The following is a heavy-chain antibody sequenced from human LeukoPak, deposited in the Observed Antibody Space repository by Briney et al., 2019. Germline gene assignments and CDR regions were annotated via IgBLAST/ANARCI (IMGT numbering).Heavy chain of an antibody. CDR3: ARSLTYYYDSSGYSGWFDP. D-gene: IGHD3-22*01. V-gene: IGHV3-21*01. Sequence: GGSLRLSCAASGFTFSSYSMNWVRQAPGKGPEWVSSISSSSSYIYYADSVKGRFTISRDNAKNSLYLQMNSLRAEDTAVYYCARSLTYYYDSSGYSGWFDPWGQGTLVTVSS. CDR1: GFTFSSYS. J-gene: IGHJ5*02. CDR2: ISSSSSYI.